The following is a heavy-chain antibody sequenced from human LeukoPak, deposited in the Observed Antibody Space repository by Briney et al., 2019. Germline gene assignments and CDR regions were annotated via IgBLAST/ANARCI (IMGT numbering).Heavy chain of an antibody. CDR2: VNHSGST. J-gene: IGHJ4*02. D-gene: IGHD5-12*01. CDR3: ARARGEVAIDY. Sequence: PSETLSLTCAVYGESFSGYYWTWVRQPPGKGLEWIGEVNHSGSTNYNPSLKGRVTISADTSKNQFSLKLNSVTAADTAVYYCARARGEVAIDYWGQGTLVTVSS. V-gene: IGHV4-34*01. CDR1: GESFSGYY.